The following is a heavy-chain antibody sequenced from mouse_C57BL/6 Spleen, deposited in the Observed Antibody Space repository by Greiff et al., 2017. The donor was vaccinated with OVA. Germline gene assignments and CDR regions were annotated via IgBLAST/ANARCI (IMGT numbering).Heavy chain of an antibody. V-gene: IGHV5-16*01. CDR1: GFTFSDYY. CDR3: ARDYYGFAY. Sequence: EVKLVESAGGLVQPGSSMKLSCTASGFTFSDYYMAWVRQVPEKGLEWVANINYDGSSTYYLDSLKSRFIISRDNAKNILYLQMSSLKSEDTATYYCARDYYGFAYWGQGTLVTVSA. J-gene: IGHJ3*01. D-gene: IGHD1-1*01. CDR2: INYDGSST.